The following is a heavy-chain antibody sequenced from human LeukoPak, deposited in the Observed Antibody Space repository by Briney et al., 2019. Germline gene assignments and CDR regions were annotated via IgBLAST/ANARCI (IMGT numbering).Heavy chain of an antibody. CDR2: INAYNDNT. D-gene: IGHD2-2*01. V-gene: IGHV1-18*01. Sequence: GVSVKVSCKAPDYTFTSYGFSWVRQAPGQGLERMGWINAYNDNTNYAQKFQGRVTMTRDTSISTAYMELSRLRSDDTAVYYCARSIVVVPAAKTVGGGWGQGTLVTVSS. CDR3: ARSIVVVPAAKTVGGG. CDR1: DYTFTSYG. J-gene: IGHJ4*02.